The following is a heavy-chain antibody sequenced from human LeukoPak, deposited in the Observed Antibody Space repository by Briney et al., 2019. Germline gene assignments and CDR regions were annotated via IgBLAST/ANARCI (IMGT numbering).Heavy chain of an antibody. D-gene: IGHD3-10*01. CDR1: GFTFDDYA. V-gene: IGHV3-43D*04. J-gene: IGHJ4*02. Sequence: GGSLRLSCAASGFTFDDYAMHWVRHAPGKGLEWVSLISWGGGSTYYADSVKGRFTISRDNSKNSLYLHMNSLRAEDTALYYCAKDRSGNSYGHFDYWGQGTLVTVSS. CDR2: ISWGGGST. CDR3: AKDRSGNSYGHFDY.